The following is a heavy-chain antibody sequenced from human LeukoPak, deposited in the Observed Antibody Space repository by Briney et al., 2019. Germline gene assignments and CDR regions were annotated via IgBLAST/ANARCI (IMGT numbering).Heavy chain of an antibody. CDR3: ARDREGQWLNY. D-gene: IGHD6-19*01. CDR2: ISAYNGNT. Sequence: GASVKVSCKASGYTFTSYGISWVRQAPGQGLGWMGWISAYNGNTNYEQKLQGRVTMTTDTSTSTAYMELRSLRSDDTAVYYCARDREGQWLNYWGQGTLVTVSS. CDR1: GYTFTSYG. V-gene: IGHV1-18*01. J-gene: IGHJ4*02.